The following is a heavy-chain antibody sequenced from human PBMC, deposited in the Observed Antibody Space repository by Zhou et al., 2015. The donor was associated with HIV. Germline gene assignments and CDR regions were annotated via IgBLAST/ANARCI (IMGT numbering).Heavy chain of an antibody. CDR1: GGTFSSYA. V-gene: IGHV1-69*01. CDR3: ARDFSDGPYSSGWFALDY. Sequence: QVQLVQSGAEVKKPGSSVKVSCKASGGTFSSYAISWVRQAPGQGLEWMGGIIPIFGTANYAQKFQGRVTITADESTSTAYMELSSLRSEDTAVYYCARDFSDGPYSSGWFALDYWGQGTLVTVSS. J-gene: IGHJ4*02. CDR2: IIPIFGTA. D-gene: IGHD6-19*01.